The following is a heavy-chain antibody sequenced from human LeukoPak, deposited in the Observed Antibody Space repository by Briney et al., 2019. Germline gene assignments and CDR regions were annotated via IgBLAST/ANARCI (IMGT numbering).Heavy chain of an antibody. CDR2: ICYSGST. CDR3: ARVVCSSTSCASYYFDY. D-gene: IGHD2-2*01. V-gene: IGHV4-30-4*01. J-gene: IGHJ4*02. CDR1: GGFISCGDYY. Sequence: SETLSLTCTGFGGFISCGDYYWRWIRQPPGKGLEWLGYICYSGSTYYNPSLKSRVTISVDTSKNQYSLKLSSVTAADTAVYYCARVVCSSTSCASYYFDYWGQGTLVTVSS.